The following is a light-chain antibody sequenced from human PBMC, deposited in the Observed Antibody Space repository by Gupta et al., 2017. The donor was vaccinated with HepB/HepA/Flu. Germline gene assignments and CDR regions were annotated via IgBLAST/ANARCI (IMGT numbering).Light chain of an antibody. CDR2: DVN. Sequence: PAHVSWSPGQSIATSGTGTSSDVSSHNLVSWYQQHPGKAPKLIINDVNKGPSGVSTRCFGSKSGNTASLTTSGLQDEMEAAYYCCSDADSFSWVFGGGTKLTVL. J-gene: IGLJ3*02. CDR1: SSDVSSHNL. CDR3: CSDADSFSWV. V-gene: IGLV2-23*02.